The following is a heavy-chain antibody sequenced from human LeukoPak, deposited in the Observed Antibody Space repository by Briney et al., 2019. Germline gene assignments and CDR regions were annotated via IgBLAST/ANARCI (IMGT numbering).Heavy chain of an antibody. D-gene: IGHD3-3*01. CDR3: ARRRSGKVEWHFDL. Sequence: GESLKISCQGSGYNFTNYWIAWVRQMPGKGLEWMGINYSGDSDTRYIPSFQGQVTISADTSVRTVYLQWNSLKASDTAMYYCARRRSGKVEWHFDLWGRGTLVTVSS. CDR2: NYSGDSDT. V-gene: IGHV5-51*01. J-gene: IGHJ2*01. CDR1: GYNFTNYW.